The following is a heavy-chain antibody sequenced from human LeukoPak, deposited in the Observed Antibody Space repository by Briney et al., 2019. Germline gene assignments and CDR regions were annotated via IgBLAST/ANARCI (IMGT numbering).Heavy chain of an antibody. CDR1: GFTFSSYW. V-gene: IGHV3-74*01. D-gene: IGHD6-13*01. CDR3: ARAGAAAGFYYYYGMDV. J-gene: IGHJ6*02. Sequence: GGSLRLSCAASGFTFSSYWMHWVRQAPGKGLVWVSRINSDGSSTSYADSVKGRFTISRDNAKNTLYLQMNSLRAEDTAVYYCARAGAAAGFYYYYGMDVWGQGTTDTVSS. CDR2: INSDGSST.